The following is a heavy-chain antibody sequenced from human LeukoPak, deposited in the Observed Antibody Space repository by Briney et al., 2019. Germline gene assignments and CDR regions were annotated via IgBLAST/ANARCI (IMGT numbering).Heavy chain of an antibody. CDR3: SSAASGQPDY. Sequence: GGSLRLSRAASGFSFSGYAMHWIRQAPGKGLEWVALISFNGNYEDYTQSVKGRFTISRDNSKNTLFLQMNSLRPEDTAVYYCSSAASGQPDYWGQGTLVIVSS. CDR2: ISFNGNYE. V-gene: IGHV3-30*03. CDR1: GFSFSGYA. D-gene: IGHD6-13*01. J-gene: IGHJ4*02.